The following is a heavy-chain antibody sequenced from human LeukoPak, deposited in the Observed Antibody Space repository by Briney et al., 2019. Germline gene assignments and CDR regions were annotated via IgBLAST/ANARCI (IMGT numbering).Heavy chain of an antibody. CDR1: GGSITSFY. J-gene: IGHJ4*02. V-gene: IGHV4-59*01. D-gene: IGHD1-26*01. Sequence: KPSETLSLTCTVSGGSITSFYWSWIRQPPGKGLEWIGYIHYSASTNYNPSLRSRVSISLDTSMSQFSLRLTSVTAADTAVYYCARGSPSAEYWGQGTLVTVSS. CDR3: ARGSPSAEY. CDR2: IHYSAST.